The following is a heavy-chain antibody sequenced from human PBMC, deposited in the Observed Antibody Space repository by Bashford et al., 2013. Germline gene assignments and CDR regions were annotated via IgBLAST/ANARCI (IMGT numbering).Heavy chain of an antibody. Sequence: SSETLSLTCTVSGGSISSYYWSWIRQPPGKGLEWIGYIYYSGSTNYNPSLKSRVTISVDTSKNQFSLKVNSVTAADTAIYYCARYDSSGFYFDYWGQGTLVTVSS. J-gene: IGHJ4*02. CDR1: GGSISSYY. CDR2: IYYSGST. D-gene: IGHD6-19*01. CDR3: ARYDSSGFYFDY. V-gene: IGHV4-59*08.